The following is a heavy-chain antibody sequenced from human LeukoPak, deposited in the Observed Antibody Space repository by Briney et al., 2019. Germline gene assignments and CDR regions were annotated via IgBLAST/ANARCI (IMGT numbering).Heavy chain of an antibody. J-gene: IGHJ4*02. CDR3: AKAIAYSYDK. CDR2: ISYDGGKK. V-gene: IGHV3-30*18. CDR1: GFTFSSHD. D-gene: IGHD5-18*01. Sequence: PGRSLRLSCAASGFTFSSHDMHWVHQAPGKGLEWVAIISYDGGKKDYADSVKGRFTISRDNSKNTLYLQMNSLRGEDTAVYYCAKAIAYSYDKWGQGTLVTVSS.